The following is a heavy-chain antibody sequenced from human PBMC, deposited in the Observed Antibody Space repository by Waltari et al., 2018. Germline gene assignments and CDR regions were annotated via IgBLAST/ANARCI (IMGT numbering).Heavy chain of an antibody. CDR2: ISSSSSYI. V-gene: IGHV3-21*01. D-gene: IGHD3-22*01. Sequence: EVQLVESGGGLVKPGGSLRLSCAASGFTFSSYSMNWVRQAPGKGLEWVLSISSSSSYIYYADSVKCRFTISRDNAKNSLYLQMNSLRAEDTAVYYCARDVQPDYYDSSGYYPRAAIWGQGTMVTVSS. CDR3: ARDVQPDYYDSSGYYPRAAI. J-gene: IGHJ3*02. CDR1: GFTFSSYS.